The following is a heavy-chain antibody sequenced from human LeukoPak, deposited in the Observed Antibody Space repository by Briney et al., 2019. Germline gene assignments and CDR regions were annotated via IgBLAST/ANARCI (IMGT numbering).Heavy chain of an antibody. D-gene: IGHD4-17*01. V-gene: IGHV3-21*01. CDR3: ARRRTTVTTSLDY. CDR1: GFTFSNYE. CDR2: ISSSSSYI. J-gene: IGHJ4*02. Sequence: GGSLRLSCAASGFTFSNYEMNWVRQAPGKGLQWVSSISSSSSYISYADSVRGRFTISRDNAKNSLYLQMNSLRAEDTAVYYCARRRTTVTTSLDYWGQGTLVTVSS.